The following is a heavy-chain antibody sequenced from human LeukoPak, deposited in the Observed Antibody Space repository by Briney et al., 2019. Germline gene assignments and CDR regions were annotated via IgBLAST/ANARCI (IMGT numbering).Heavy chain of an antibody. D-gene: IGHD4-17*01. Sequence: PGGSLRLSCTVSGFTVSIDSMSWVRQAPGKGLEWVSFIYSGGNTHYSDSVKGRFTISGDNSKNTLYLQMNSLRAEDTAVYYCARRVGEYSHPYDYWGQGTLVTVSS. CDR3: ARRVGEYSHPYDY. CDR2: IYSGGNT. V-gene: IGHV3-53*01. J-gene: IGHJ4*02. CDR1: GFTVSIDS.